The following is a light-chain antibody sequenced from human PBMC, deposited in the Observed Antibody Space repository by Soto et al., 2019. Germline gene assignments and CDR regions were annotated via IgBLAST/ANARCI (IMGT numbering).Light chain of an antibody. CDR3: QSYDHILSLV. CDR1: SSNIGAGYD. CDR2: GNS. V-gene: IGLV1-40*01. J-gene: IGLJ2*01. Sequence: QSVLTQPPSVSGAPGQRVTISCTGSSSNIGAGYDVHWYQQLPGTAPKLLIYGNSNRPSGVPDRFSGSKSGTSASLAITGLQAEDEADYYCQSYDHILSLVFGGGTKLTVL.